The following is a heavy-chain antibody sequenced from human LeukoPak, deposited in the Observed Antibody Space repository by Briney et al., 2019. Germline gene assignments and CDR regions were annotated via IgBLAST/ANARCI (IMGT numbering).Heavy chain of an antibody. CDR3: ALVESDDSSTYYRQKVYFDS. CDR2: INPNSGGT. V-gene: IGHV1-2*02. D-gene: IGHD3-22*01. Sequence: ASVKVSCKASGSTFTGYYLQWVRQAPGQGLEWMGWINPNSGGTNYAQMFQGRVTMTRDTSIYTAYMELSTLRSDDTAVYYCALVESDDSSTYYRQKVYFDSWGQGTLVTVSS. J-gene: IGHJ4*02. CDR1: GSTFTGYY.